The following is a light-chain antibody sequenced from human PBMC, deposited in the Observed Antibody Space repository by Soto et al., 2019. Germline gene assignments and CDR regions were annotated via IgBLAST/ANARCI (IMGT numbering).Light chain of an antibody. CDR2: DAS. CDR1: QSISRS. CDR3: QHYNRYPWT. J-gene: IGKJ1*01. Sequence: DIQMTQSPSTLSASVGDRVTITCRASQSISRSLAWYQQKSGRAPKLLISDASNLESGVPSRLSGSGSGTEFTLTISSLQPDDLATYYCQHYNRYPWTFSQGTKVEIK. V-gene: IGKV1-5*01.